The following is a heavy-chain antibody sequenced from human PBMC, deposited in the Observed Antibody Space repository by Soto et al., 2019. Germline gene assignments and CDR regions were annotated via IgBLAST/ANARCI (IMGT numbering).Heavy chain of an antibody. Sequence: VQLVQSGPEVKKPGESLRISCQGSGYDFTTYWITWVRQMPGKGLEWLGRIDPTDSYTNYSPSFRGHVTMSVDKSVSTAYLQGSGLKASDCATYFCATQQPRVSTIKRGGFGPWGQGTLVTVSS. CDR2: IDPTDSYT. CDR3: ATQQPRVSTIKRGGFGP. J-gene: IGHJ5*02. CDR1: GYDFTTYW. D-gene: IGHD1-1*01. V-gene: IGHV5-10-1*03.